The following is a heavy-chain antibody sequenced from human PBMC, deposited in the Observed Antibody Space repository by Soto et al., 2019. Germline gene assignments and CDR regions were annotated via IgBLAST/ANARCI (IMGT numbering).Heavy chain of an antibody. CDR2: IKSKTDGGTT. CDR1: GFTFSNAW. V-gene: IGHV3-15*07. J-gene: IGHJ4*02. Sequence: GGSLRLSCAASGFTFSNAWMNWVRQAPGKGLEWVGRIKSKTDGGTTDYAAPVKGRVTISRDDSKNTLYLQMNSLKTEDTAVYYCTTEYGDSLTYFDYWGQGTLVTVSS. CDR3: TTEYGDSLTYFDY. D-gene: IGHD4-17*01.